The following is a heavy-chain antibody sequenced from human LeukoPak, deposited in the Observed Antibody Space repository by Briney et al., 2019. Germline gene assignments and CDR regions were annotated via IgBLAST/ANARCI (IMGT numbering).Heavy chain of an antibody. CDR3: ARDGSSGWYWVNY. CDR1: GYTFTGYY. D-gene: IGHD6-19*01. CDR2: IWYDGSNK. V-gene: IGHV3-33*01. Sequence: GASVKVSCKASGYTFTGYYMHWVRQAPGKGLEWVAVIWYDGSNKYYADSVKGRFTISRDNSKNTLYLQMNSLRAEDTAVYYCARDGSSGWYWVNYRGQGTLVTVSS. J-gene: IGHJ4*02.